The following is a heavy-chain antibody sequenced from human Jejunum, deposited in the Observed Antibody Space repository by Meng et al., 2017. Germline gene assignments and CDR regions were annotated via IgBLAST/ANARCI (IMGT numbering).Heavy chain of an antibody. V-gene: IGHV4-31*03. CDR2: IYYTGST. D-gene: IGHD1-7*01. CDR1: GGSLRTGAYY. CDR3: ARLGITETIGGFDP. Sequence: HVHLQESGPGLVKPSQTLSLTCTVSGGSLRTGAYYWSWIRQHPGKGLEWIGYIYYTGSTFYNPSLKSRVSISLETSKNQFSLKVTSVTAADTAFYYCARLGITETIGGFDPWGQGILVTVSS. J-gene: IGHJ5*02.